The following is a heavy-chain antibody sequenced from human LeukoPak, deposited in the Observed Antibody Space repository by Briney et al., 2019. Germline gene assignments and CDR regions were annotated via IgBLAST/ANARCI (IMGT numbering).Heavy chain of an antibody. CDR2: IYYSGST. J-gene: IGHJ4*02. Sequence: SETLSLTCTVSGGSISSYYWSWIRQPPGKGLEWIGYIYYSGSTNYNPSLKSRVTISVDTSKNRFSLKLSSVTAADTAVYYCARGPTSGYPFWGQGTLVTVSS. V-gene: IGHV4-59*01. CDR1: GGSISSYY. D-gene: IGHD3-22*01. CDR3: ARGPTSGYPF.